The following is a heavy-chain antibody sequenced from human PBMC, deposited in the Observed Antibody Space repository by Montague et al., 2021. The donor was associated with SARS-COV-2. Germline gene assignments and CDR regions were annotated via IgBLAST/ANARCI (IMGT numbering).Heavy chain of an antibody. CDR1: GFRFSGYA. D-gene: IGHD2-21*02. V-gene: IGHV3-23*01. CDR2: IGASGNDT. Sequence: FLRLSCAASGFRFSGYAMSWVRQAPGKGLEWVSAIGASGNDTYYADSVRGRFTSSRDNSKNMLYLRLNSLRVEDTAVYYCAKRVVVTSYRYFDYWGQGTLVTVSS. J-gene: IGHJ4*02. CDR3: AKRVVVTSYRYFDY.